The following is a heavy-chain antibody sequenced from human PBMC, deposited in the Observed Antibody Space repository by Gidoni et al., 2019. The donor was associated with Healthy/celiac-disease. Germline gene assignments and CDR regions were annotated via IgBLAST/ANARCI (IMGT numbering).Heavy chain of an antibody. CDR2: ISGRGGST. J-gene: IGHJ4*02. Sequence: EVQLLESGGGLVQPGGSLRLSCAASGFTFSSYAISWVRQAPGKGLGGGSAISGRGGSTYYADSVKGRFTISRDNSKNTLYLQMNSLRAEDTAVYYCAKFSGYGCFDYWGQGTLVTVSS. D-gene: IGHD5-12*01. CDR1: GFTFSSYA. CDR3: AKFSGYGCFDY. V-gene: IGHV3-23*01.